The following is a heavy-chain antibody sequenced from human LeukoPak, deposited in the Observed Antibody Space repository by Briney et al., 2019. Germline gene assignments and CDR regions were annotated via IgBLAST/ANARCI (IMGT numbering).Heavy chain of an antibody. CDR3: ARDRAYYGSGGRYFDL. Sequence: GGSLRLSCAASGFTFDDYGMSWIRQAPGKGLEWVSGINWNGGSTGYADSVKGRFTISRDNAKNSLYLQMNSLRAEDTALYYCARDRAYYGSGGRYFDLWGRGTLVTVSS. V-gene: IGHV3-20*04. CDR2: INWNGGST. D-gene: IGHD3-10*01. J-gene: IGHJ2*01. CDR1: GFTFDDYG.